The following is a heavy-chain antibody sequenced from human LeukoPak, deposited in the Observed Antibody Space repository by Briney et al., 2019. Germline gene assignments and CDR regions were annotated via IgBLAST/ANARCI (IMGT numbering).Heavy chain of an antibody. CDR3: AKGNSAWFGELKGFQGANGFDY. Sequence: GGSLRFSCAASGFMYRSYGMHWVRQAPGKGLEWVAVISYDGSNKYHADSVKGRFTISRDNSKNTLNLEMNSLRAEDTAVYYCAKGNSAWFGELKGFQGANGFDYWGQGTLVTVSS. CDR1: GFMYRSYG. CDR2: ISYDGSNK. V-gene: IGHV3-30*18. D-gene: IGHD3-10*01. J-gene: IGHJ4*02.